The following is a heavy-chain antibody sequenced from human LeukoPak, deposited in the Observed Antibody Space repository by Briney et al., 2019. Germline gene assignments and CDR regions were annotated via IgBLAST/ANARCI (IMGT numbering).Heavy chain of an antibody. V-gene: IGHV4-4*07. CDR1: GGSISSYY. Sequence: SETLSLTCTVSGGSISSYYWSWIRQPAGRGLEWIGRIYTSGSTNYNPSLKSRVTMSVDTSKNQFSLKLSSVTAADTAVYYCATGGSSWFRYYYYGMDVWGQGTTVTVSS. CDR2: IYTSGST. CDR3: ATGGSSWFRYYYYGMDV. D-gene: IGHD6-13*01. J-gene: IGHJ6*02.